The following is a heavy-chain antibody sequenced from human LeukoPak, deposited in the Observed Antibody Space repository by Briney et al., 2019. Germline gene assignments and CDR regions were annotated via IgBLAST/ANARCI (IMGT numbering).Heavy chain of an antibody. J-gene: IGHJ4*02. CDR1: GYTFTSYD. CDR2: MNPNSGNT. V-gene: IGHV1-8*03. CDR3: ARWVGATAHFDY. D-gene: IGHD1-26*01. Sequence: ASVKVSCKASGYTFTSYDINWVRQATGQGLEWMGWMNPNSGNTGYAQKFQGRVTITRNTSISTAYMELSSLRSEDTAVYYCARWVGATAHFDYWGQGTLVTVSS.